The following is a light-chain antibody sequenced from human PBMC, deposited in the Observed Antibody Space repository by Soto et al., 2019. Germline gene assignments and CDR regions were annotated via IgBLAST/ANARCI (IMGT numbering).Light chain of an antibody. V-gene: IGKV2-28*01. J-gene: IGKJ5*01. CDR2: FGS. Sequence: EIVMTQSPLTLPVTPGEPASISCRSSQSLLYNNTYNYLDWYVQKPGQSPQLLIYFGSNRSPGVHARFSGSGSGTDFTLKINRVEAEDVGTYYCRQALQSLTFGQGTRLE. CDR3: RQALQSLT. CDR1: QSLLYNNTYNY.